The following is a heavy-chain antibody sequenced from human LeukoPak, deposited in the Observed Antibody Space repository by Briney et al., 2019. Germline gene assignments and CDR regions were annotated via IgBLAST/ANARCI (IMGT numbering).Heavy chain of an antibody. Sequence: FSVNVSCKASGCTFTNYGIRWVRQAAGQGLEWMGGINPIFGTANYAQKLQGRVTITADESTSTAYVELSSLRSEYRAVYYCASRLVAATQPNGFDPWGQGTLVTVSS. D-gene: IGHD2-15*01. CDR1: GCTFTNYG. CDR2: INPIFGTA. J-gene: IGHJ5*02. V-gene: IGHV1-69*13. CDR3: ASRLVAATQPNGFDP.